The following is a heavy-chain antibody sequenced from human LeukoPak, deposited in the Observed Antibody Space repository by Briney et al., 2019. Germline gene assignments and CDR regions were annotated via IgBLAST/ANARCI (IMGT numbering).Heavy chain of an antibody. V-gene: IGHV4-31*03. D-gene: IGHD3-22*01. CDR3: ARDGDSSGYGYDY. Sequence: SQTLSLTCTVSGGSISSGGYYWSWIRQHPGKGLEWIGYIYYSGSTYYNPSLKSRVTISVDTSKNQFSLKLSSVTAADTAVYYCARDGDSSGYGYDYWGQGALVTVSS. J-gene: IGHJ4*02. CDR1: GGSISSGGYY. CDR2: IYYSGST.